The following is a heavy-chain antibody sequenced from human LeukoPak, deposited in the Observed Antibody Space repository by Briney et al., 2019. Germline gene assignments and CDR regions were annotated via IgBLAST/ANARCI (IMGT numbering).Heavy chain of an antibody. D-gene: IGHD1-1*01. CDR2: INHSGST. Sequence: SETLSLTCAVYGGSFSGYYWSWIRQPPGKGLEWIGEINHSGSTNYNPSFKSRVTISVDTSKNQFSLKLSSVTGADTAVYYCARGRTGTNDYWGQGTLVTVSS. CDR1: GGSFSGYY. V-gene: IGHV4-34*01. CDR3: ARGRTGTNDY. J-gene: IGHJ4*02.